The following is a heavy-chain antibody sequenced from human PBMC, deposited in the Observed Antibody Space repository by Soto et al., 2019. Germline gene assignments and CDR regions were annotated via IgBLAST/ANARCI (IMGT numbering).Heavy chain of an antibody. Sequence: GGSLRLSCAASGFGFTFSTSAMSWVRQAPGKGLEWVSTFRESGGTTHYANSVKGRFTISRDTSKNMLYLQMNSLRAEDTAVYYCAKSPRPRYCSSTSCPRQGWFDPWGQGTLVTVSS. D-gene: IGHD2-2*01. CDR3: AKSPRPRYCSSTSCPRQGWFDP. J-gene: IGHJ5*02. V-gene: IGHV3-23*01. CDR2: FRESGGTT. CDR1: GFGFTFSTSA.